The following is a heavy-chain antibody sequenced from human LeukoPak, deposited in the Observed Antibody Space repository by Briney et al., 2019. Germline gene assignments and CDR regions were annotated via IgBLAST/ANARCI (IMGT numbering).Heavy chain of an antibody. V-gene: IGHV4-34*01. CDR3: ARDAYRITDAFDI. D-gene: IGHD3-3*01. CDR2: INHSGST. CDR1: GGSFSGYY. Sequence: KPSETLSLTCAVYGGSFSGYYWSWIRQPPGKGLEWIGEINHSGSTNSNPSLKSRVTISVDTSKNQFSLKLSSVTAADTAVYYCARDAYRITDAFDIWGQGTMVTVSS. J-gene: IGHJ3*02.